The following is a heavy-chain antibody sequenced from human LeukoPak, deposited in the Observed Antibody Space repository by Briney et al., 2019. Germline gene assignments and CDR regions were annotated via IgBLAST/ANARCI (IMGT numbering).Heavy chain of an antibody. CDR1: GGSFSGYY. V-gene: IGHV4-34*01. D-gene: IGHD6-19*01. J-gene: IGHJ5*02. Sequence: SETLSLTCAVYGGSFSGYYWSWIRQPPGKGLEWIGEINHSGSTNYNPSLKSRVTISVDTSKNQFSLELSSVTAADTAVYYCARRLSKVAVAGNWFDPWGQGTLVTVSS. CDR3: ARRLSKVAVAGNWFDP. CDR2: INHSGST.